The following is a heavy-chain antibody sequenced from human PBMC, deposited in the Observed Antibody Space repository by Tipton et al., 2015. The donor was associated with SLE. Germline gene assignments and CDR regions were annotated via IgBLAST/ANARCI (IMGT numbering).Heavy chain of an antibody. Sequence: TLSLTCTVSGGSISSSSYYWGWIRQPPGKGLEWIGSIYYSGSTYYNPSLKSRVTISVDTSKNQFSLKLSSVTAADTAVYYCARGLNYANYYGMDVWGQGTTVTVSS. J-gene: IGHJ6*02. V-gene: IGHV4-39*01. CDR1: GGSISSSSYY. D-gene: IGHD4-11*01. CDR2: IYYSGST. CDR3: ARGLNYANYYGMDV.